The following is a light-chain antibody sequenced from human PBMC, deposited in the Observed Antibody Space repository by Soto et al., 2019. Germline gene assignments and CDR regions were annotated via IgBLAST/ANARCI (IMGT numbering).Light chain of an antibody. V-gene: IGLV1-44*01. CDR1: SSNIGSNT. CDR2: SNN. Sequence: QSVLTQPPSASGTPGQRVTISCSGSSSNIGSNTVTWYQQLPGTAPKLLIYSNNQRPSGVPDRFSGSKSGTSASLAISGLQSEDEADYYCAAWDDSLNGVVCGGGTKLTVL. CDR3: AAWDDSLNGVV. J-gene: IGLJ2*01.